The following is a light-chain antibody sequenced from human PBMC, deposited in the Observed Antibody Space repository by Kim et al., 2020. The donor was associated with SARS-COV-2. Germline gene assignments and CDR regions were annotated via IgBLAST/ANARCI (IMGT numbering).Light chain of an antibody. CDR2: DAS. CDR1: QDISNY. Sequence: DIQMTQSPSSLSASLGDRVTITCQASQDISNYLNWYQQKPGKAPKLLINDASNLETGVPSRFSGSGSGTDFIFTISSLQPEDVATYFCQQYDILPFTFGPGTKVDIK. V-gene: IGKV1-33*01. CDR3: QQYDILPFT. J-gene: IGKJ3*01.